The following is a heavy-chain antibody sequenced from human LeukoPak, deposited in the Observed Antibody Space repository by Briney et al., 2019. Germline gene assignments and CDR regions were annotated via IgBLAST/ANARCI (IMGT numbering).Heavy chain of an antibody. CDR3: AKARDTGYCSGGSCYSGLFDY. CDR1: GFTFSSYA. Sequence: PGGSLRLSCAASGFTFSSYAMSWVRQAPGKGLEWVSAISGSGGSTYYADSVKGRFTISRDSSKNTLYLQMNSLRAEDTAVYYCAKARDTGYCSGGSCYSGLFDYWGQGTLVTVSS. J-gene: IGHJ4*02. D-gene: IGHD2-15*01. V-gene: IGHV3-23*01. CDR2: ISGSGGST.